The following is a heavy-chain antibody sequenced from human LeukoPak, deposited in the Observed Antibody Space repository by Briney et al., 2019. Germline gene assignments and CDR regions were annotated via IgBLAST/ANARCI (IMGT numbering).Heavy chain of an antibody. J-gene: IGHJ4*02. V-gene: IGHV4-39*07. Sequence: KSSETLSLTCTVSGGSISSGSNYWGWIRQPPGKGLEWIGSIYYSGSTYYNPSLKSRVTISVDTSKNQFSLKLSSVTAADTAVYYCARAGERLDYVWGSYRFDYWGQGTLVTVSS. CDR1: GGSISSGSNY. CDR3: ARAGERLDYVWGSYRFDY. D-gene: IGHD3-16*02. CDR2: IYYSGST.